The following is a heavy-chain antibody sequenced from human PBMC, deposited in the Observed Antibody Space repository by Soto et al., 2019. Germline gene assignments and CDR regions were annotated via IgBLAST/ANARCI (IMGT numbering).Heavy chain of an antibody. V-gene: IGHV3-23*01. J-gene: IGHJ4*02. Sequence: GGSLRLSCAASGFTFSSYGMNWVRQAPGKGLEWVSGISGSGGTTYYADSVKGRFTISRDSSKNTLYLQMNSLRAGDTALYYCAKEIGYGGNSGFDYWGQGTLVTVSS. CDR2: ISGSGGTT. CDR3: AKEIGYGGNSGFDY. D-gene: IGHD4-17*01. CDR1: GFTFSSYG.